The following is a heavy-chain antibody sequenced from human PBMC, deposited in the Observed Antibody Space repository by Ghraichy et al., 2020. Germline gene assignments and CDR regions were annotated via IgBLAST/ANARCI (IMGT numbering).Heavy chain of an antibody. CDR3: ARDWKGMDF. V-gene: IGHV3-33*01. CDR2: IRYDGSNK. D-gene: IGHD1-1*01. J-gene: IGHJ6*02. CDR1: GFTFSGYD. Sequence: GGSLRLSCAASGFTFSGYDMSWIRQAPGKGLEWVAVIRYDGSNKYYTDSVKGRFTISRDNSKNSLYLQMNSLSGEDTAVHYCARDWKGMDFWGQGTTVTVSS.